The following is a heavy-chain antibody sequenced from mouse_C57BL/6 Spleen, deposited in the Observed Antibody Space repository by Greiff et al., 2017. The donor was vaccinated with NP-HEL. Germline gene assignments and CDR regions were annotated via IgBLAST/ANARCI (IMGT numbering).Heavy chain of an antibody. Sequence: EVKLVESGGGLVKPGGSLKLSCAASGFTFSSYGMSWVRQTPDKRLEWVATISSGGSYTYYPDSVKGRFTISRDNAKNTLYLQMSSLKSEDTAMYYCARLEDYFDYWGQGTTLTVSS. CDR1: GFTFSSYG. CDR3: ARLEDYFDY. J-gene: IGHJ2*01. CDR2: ISSGGSYT. V-gene: IGHV5-6*03.